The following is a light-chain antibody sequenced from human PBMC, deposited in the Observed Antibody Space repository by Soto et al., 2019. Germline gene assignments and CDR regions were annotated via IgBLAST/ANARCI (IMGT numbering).Light chain of an antibody. V-gene: IGLV2-14*01. CDR1: RRDVGCYNY. Sequence: QSALTQPASVSGSPGQSITISCTGTRRDVGCYNYVSWYQQYPGNSPKLLIYEVTHRPSGVSNRFSGSKSGNTASLTISGLQAEDEADYYCSSYTISNTLPFVFGTGTKLTVL. CDR3: SSYTISNTLPFV. CDR2: EVT. J-gene: IGLJ1*01.